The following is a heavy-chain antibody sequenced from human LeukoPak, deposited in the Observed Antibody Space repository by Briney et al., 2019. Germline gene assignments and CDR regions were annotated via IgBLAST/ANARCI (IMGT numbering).Heavy chain of an antibody. CDR3: AKQGSHKHYYMDV. V-gene: IGHV3-30*02. CDR2: IWYGGSNK. CDR1: GFTFSSYG. Sequence: GGSLRLSCAASGFTFSSYGMHWVRQAPGKGLEWVAVIWYGGSNKYYADSVKGRFTISRDNSKNTLYLQMNSLRAEDTAVYYCAKQGSHKHYYMDVWGKGTTVTVSS. J-gene: IGHJ6*03.